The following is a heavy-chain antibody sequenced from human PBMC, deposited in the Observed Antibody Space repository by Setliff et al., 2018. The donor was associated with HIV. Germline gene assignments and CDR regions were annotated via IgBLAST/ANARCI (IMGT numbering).Heavy chain of an antibody. D-gene: IGHD3-22*01. CDR2: FDAEDDDV. J-gene: IGHJ4*02. Sequence: ASVKVSCKVPGYTLSDLSIHWVRQTGKKGLEWMGGFDAEDDDVIYAQKFQGRLTVSEDTTTNSAYMELTSLEYDDTAVYFCATVSYYFDRSAYLGVFDNWGQGTRVTVSS. CDR1: GYTLSDLS. CDR3: ATVSYYFDRSAYLGVFDN. V-gene: IGHV1-24*01.